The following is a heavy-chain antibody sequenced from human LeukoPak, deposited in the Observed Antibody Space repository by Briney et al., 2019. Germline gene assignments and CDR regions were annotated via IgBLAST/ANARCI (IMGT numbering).Heavy chain of an antibody. CDR3: ARGRPYYFDTSGYPHYFDY. D-gene: IGHD3-22*01. J-gene: IGHJ4*02. CDR2: IRTSADDK. V-gene: IGHV3-23*01. CDR1: GFTFSSSV. Sequence: PGGSLRLSCAASGFTFSSSVMNWVRQAPGKGIHSVSTIRTSADDKHYAGSVKGRFTISRDNSKSTLYLQMNSLRAEDTAVYYCARGRPYYFDTSGYPHYFDYWGQGTLVTVSS.